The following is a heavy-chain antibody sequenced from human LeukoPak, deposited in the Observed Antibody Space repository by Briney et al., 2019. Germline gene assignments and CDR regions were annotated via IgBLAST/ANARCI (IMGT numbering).Heavy chain of an antibody. CDR3: ARGPQYYYDSSGYYYDTRFDP. CDR2: ISAYNGNT. J-gene: IGHJ5*02. V-gene: IGHV1-18*01. D-gene: IGHD3-22*01. Sequence: RASVKVSCKTSGYTFTTYGISWVRQAPGQGLEWMGWISAYNGNTNYAQKLQGRVTMTTDASTSTAYMELSSLRSEDTAVYYCARGPQYYYDSSGYYYDTRFDPWGQGTLVTVSS. CDR1: GYTFTTYG.